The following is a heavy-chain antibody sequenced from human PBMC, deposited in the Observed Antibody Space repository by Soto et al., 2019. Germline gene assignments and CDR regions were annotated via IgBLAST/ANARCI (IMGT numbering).Heavy chain of an antibody. CDR2: INHSGSN. CDR1: GGSFSTYY. D-gene: IGHD3-9*01. CDR3: ARGGSNDWQVAFDI. Sequence: QLQQWGAGLLKPSETLSLTCVVSGGSFSTYYYNWIRQSPGKGLEWIGEINHSGSNNSSPSLKSRVTMSLDTSTNPFSLKLTSVTAADTAVYYCARGGSNDWQVAFDIWGQGTMVTVSS. J-gene: IGHJ3*02. V-gene: IGHV4-34*01.